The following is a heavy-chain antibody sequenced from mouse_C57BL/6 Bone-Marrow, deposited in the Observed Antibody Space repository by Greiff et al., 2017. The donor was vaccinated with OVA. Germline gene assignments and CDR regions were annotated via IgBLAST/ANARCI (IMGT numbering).Heavy chain of an antibody. V-gene: IGHV1-64*01. J-gene: IGHJ1*03. Sequence: VQLQQPGAELVKPGASVKLSCKASGYTFTSYWMHWVKQRPGQGLEWIGMIHPNSGSTNYNEKFKSKATLTVDKSSSTAYMQLSSLTSEDSAVYYCARYYGNYVATDWYFDVWGTGTTVTVSS. D-gene: IGHD2-1*01. CDR2: IHPNSGST. CDR1: GYTFTSYW. CDR3: ARYYGNYVATDWYFDV.